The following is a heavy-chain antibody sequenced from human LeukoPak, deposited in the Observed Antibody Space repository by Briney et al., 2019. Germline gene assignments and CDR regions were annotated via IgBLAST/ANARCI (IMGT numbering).Heavy chain of an antibody. CDR1: GFTFSTFW. Sequence: PGGSLRLSCATSGFTFSTFWMHWVRQAPGKGLVWVSRINHDGSSTNYADSVKGRFTISRDDSKNTAYLQMNSLKTEDTAVYYCTRRRGDSTSSPTSRWGQGTLVTVSS. D-gene: IGHD2-2*01. CDR3: TRRRGDSTSSPTSR. J-gene: IGHJ4*02. CDR2: INHDGSST. V-gene: IGHV3-74*01.